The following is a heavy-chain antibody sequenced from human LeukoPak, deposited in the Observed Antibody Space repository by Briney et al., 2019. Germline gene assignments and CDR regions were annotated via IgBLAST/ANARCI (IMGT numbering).Heavy chain of an antibody. J-gene: IGHJ4*02. CDR1: GGSISSSSYY. D-gene: IGHD6-13*01. CDR3: AKARYSSSWTGGYFDY. Sequence: SETLSLTCTVSGGSISSSSYYWGWIRQPPGKGLEWIGSIYYSGSTYYNPSLRSRVTISVDTSKNQFSLKLSSVTAADTAVYYCAKARYSSSWTGGYFDYWGQGTLVTVSS. V-gene: IGHV4-39*01. CDR2: IYYSGST.